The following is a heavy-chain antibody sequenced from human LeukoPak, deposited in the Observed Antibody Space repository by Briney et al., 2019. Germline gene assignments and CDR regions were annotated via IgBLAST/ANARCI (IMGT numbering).Heavy chain of an antibody. J-gene: IGHJ4*02. V-gene: IGHV3-7*03. CDR3: ANTKVLTGHRWKERGHYFDY. CDR2: INQDGSEK. Sequence: PGRSLRLSCVASGFTFSNYWMTWFRQTPGKGLEWVGNINQDGSEKYYLDSVRGRFTISRDNAKNSLYLQMNSLRVEDTAVYHCANTKVLTGHRWKERGHYFDYWGQGTLVTVSS. CDR1: GFTFSNYW. D-gene: IGHD4-23*01.